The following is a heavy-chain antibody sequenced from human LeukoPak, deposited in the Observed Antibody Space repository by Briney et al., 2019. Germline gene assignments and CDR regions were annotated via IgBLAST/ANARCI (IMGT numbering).Heavy chain of an antibody. J-gene: IGHJ4*02. CDR1: GYTFTSYG. V-gene: IGHV1-69*13. Sequence: SVKVSCEASGYTFTSYGISWVRQAPGQGLEWMGGIIPIFGTANYAQKFQGRVTITADESTSTAYMELSSLRSEDTAVYYCASTIKGWLQFQYYFDYWGQGTLVTVSS. D-gene: IGHD5-24*01. CDR2: IIPIFGTA. CDR3: ASTIKGWLQFQYYFDY.